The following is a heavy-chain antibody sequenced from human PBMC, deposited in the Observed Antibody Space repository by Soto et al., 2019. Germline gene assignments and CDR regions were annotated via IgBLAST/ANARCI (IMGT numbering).Heavy chain of an antibody. V-gene: IGHV3-9*01. CDR1: GGTIVDYG. J-gene: IGHJ6*02. Sequence: SLRLWCAASGGTIVDYGVRRVLQATGNGLEWVSGISWNSGSIGYADSVKGRFTISRDNAKNSLYLQMNSLRAEDTAFYYCAKSITGTVYYYYGMDVWGQGTTVTCLL. D-gene: IGHD1-7*01. CDR3: AKSITGTVYYYYGMDV. CDR2: ISWNSGSI.